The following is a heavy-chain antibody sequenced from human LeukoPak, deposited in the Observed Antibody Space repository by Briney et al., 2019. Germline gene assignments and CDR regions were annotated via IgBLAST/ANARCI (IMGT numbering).Heavy chain of an antibody. Sequence: GGSLRLSCAASGYIFSDHGMTWVRQAPGKGLEWVSTINGPGDNPQYAETVKGRFTISRDNSRNTVFLQMDSPRADDTAIYYCAKVTVCYGCYFDYWGQGILVTVS. J-gene: IGHJ4*02. D-gene: IGHD2-8*01. CDR2: INGPGDNP. V-gene: IGHV3-23*01. CDR1: GYIFSDHG. CDR3: AKVTVCYGCYFDY.